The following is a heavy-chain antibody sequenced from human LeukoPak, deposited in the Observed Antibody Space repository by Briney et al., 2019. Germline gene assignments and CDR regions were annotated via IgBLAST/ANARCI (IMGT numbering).Heavy chain of an antibody. J-gene: IGHJ6*03. D-gene: IGHD6-13*01. CDR3: ARGPYYSSQSQIYYYYYYYMDV. V-gene: IGHV1-8*01. CDR2: MNPNSGNT. CDR1: GYTFTSYD. Sequence: ASVKVSCKASGYTFTSYDINWVRQATGQGLEWMGWMNPNSGNTGYAQKFQGRVTMTRNTSISTAYMELSSLRSEDTAVYYCARGPYYSSQSQIYYYYYYYMDVWGKGTTVTVSS.